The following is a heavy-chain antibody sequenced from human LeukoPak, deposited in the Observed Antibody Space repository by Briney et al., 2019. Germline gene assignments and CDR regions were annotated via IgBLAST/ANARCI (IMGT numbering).Heavy chain of an antibody. J-gene: IGHJ4*02. Sequence: ASVKLSCKASGYTFTSYDINWVRQATGQGLEWMGCMNPNSGNTGYAQKFQGRVTMTRNTSISTAYMELSSLRSEDTAVYYCARRSQAGGTGIGYWGQGTLVTVSS. CDR3: ARRSQAGGTGIGY. CDR1: GYTFTSYD. V-gene: IGHV1-8*01. D-gene: IGHD6-19*01. CDR2: MNPNSGNT.